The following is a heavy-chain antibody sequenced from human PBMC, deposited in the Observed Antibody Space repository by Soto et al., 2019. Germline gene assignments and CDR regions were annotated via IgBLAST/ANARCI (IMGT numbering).Heavy chain of an antibody. Sequence: EVQLLESGGGLVQPGGSLRLSCAASGFTFSSYAVSWVRQAPGKGLEWVSAISGSGGSTYYADSVKGRFTISRDNSKNTLYLQMNSLRAEDTAVYYCARPWSGYFVSYYYYMDVWGKGTTVTVSS. CDR2: ISGSGGST. CDR1: GFTFSSYA. D-gene: IGHD3-3*01. CDR3: ARPWSGYFVSYYYYMDV. V-gene: IGHV3-23*01. J-gene: IGHJ6*03.